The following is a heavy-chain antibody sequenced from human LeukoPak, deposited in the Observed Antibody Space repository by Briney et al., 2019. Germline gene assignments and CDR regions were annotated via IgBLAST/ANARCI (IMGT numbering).Heavy chain of an antibody. CDR3: AKSTSSWSEFEY. CDR1: GFTFDDYA. J-gene: IGHJ4*02. V-gene: IGHV3-43D*03. CDR2: ITWDGDST. D-gene: IGHD6-13*01. Sequence: PGGSLRLPCAASGFTFDDYAMHWVRQAPGKGLEWVSLITWDGDSTYYADSVKGRFTISRDNSKNSLYLQMNSLRAEDTAFYYCAKSTSSWSEFEYWGQGTLVTVSS.